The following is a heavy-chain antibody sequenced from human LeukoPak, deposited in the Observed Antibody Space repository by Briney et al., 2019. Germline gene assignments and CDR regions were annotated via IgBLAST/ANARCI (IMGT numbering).Heavy chain of an antibody. D-gene: IGHD3-10*01. CDR1: GFTFSDYY. V-gene: IGHV3-11*01. CDR3: TKGVYASGTYYNN. CDR2: ISSSGSTI. Sequence: PGGSLRLSCAASGFTFSDYYMSWIRQAPGKGLEWVSYISSSGSTIYYADSVKGRFTISRDNSKNSLFLQMNSLRTEDTALYYCTKGVYASGTYYNNWGQGTLVTVSS. J-gene: IGHJ4*02.